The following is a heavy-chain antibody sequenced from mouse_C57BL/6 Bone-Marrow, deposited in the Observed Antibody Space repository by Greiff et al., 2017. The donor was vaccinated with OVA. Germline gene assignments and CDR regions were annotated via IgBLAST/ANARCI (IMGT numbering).Heavy chain of an antibody. Sequence: QVQLQQPGAELVKPGASVKLSCKASGYTFTSYWMQWVKQRPGQGLEWIGEIDPSDSYTNYNQKFKGKATLTVDTSSSTAYMQLSSLTSEDSAVYYCARKAHYDGSSYVPYWYFDVWGTGTTVTVSS. D-gene: IGHD1-1*01. CDR1: GYTFTSYW. V-gene: IGHV1-50*01. CDR2: IDPSDSYT. J-gene: IGHJ1*03. CDR3: ARKAHYDGSSYVPYWYFDV.